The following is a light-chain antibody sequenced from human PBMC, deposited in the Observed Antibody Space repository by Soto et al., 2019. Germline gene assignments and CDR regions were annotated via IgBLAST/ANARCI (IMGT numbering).Light chain of an antibody. CDR2: GNN. Sequence: QSVLTQPPSVSGAPGQRVTISCTGSSSNIGAGYDVHWYQQLPGTAPKLLIFGNNHRPSGVPARFSGSKSGTSASLAITGFQAEDEGDYYCQSYDSSLRGWVFGGGTKPTVL. CDR3: QSYDSSLRGWV. CDR1: SSNIGAGYD. J-gene: IGLJ3*02. V-gene: IGLV1-40*01.